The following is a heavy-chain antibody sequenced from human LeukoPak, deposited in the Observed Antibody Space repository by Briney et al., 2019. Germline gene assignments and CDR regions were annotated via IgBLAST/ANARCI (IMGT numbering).Heavy chain of an antibody. D-gene: IGHD6-13*01. CDR2: IYYSGST. Sequence: KASETLSLTCTVSGGSISSYYWSWIRQPPGKGLEWIRYIYYSGSTNYNPSLKSRVTISVDTSKNQFSLKLSSVTAADTAVYYCARYSSSWFDAFDIWGQGTMVTVSS. CDR3: ARYSSSWFDAFDI. CDR1: GGSISSYY. J-gene: IGHJ3*02. V-gene: IGHV4-59*01.